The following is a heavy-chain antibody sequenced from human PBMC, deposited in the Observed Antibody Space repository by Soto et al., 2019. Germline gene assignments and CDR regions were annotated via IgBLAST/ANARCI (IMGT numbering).Heavy chain of an antibody. CDR3: ARDRGLDDAFDI. V-gene: IGHV4-30-2*01. CDR2: IYHSGST. CDR1: VGSISSGGYS. J-gene: IGHJ3*02. Sequence: SETLSLTCAVSVGSISSGGYSWSWIRQPPGKGLEWIGYIYHSGSTYYNPSLKSRVTISVDRSKNQFSLKLSSVTAADTAVYYCARDRGLDDAFDIWGQGTMVT. D-gene: IGHD3-10*01.